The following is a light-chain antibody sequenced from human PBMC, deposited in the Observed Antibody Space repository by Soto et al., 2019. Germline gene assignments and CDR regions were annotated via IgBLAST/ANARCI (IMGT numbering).Light chain of an antibody. CDR3: QQYQNWPPWT. J-gene: IGKJ1*01. V-gene: IGKV3-15*01. Sequence: EILITQSPTTLSVSPGERATLSCRARQSVSGDVAWYHQQPGQAPRLLIYGASTRATGIPARFSGSGSGTEFTLTISSLQSEDFAVYYCQQYQNWPPWTFGQGTKVDIK. CDR1: QSVSGD. CDR2: GAS.